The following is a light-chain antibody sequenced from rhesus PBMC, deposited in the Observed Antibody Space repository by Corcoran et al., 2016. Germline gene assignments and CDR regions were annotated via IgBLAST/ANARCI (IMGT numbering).Light chain of an antibody. Sequence: DIQMTQSPSSLSAIVGDKVTITSRASQGISKYVDWYQQKPVKAPEPLTYYASNLESWVPSRFSGSGSRTDFTLPSSSLRPKDLTTLYSQPHNSRPLAFVGGAKVQHK. CDR3: QPHNSRPLA. CDR2: YAS. V-gene: IGKV1S14*01. CDR1: QGISKY. J-gene: IGKJ4*01.